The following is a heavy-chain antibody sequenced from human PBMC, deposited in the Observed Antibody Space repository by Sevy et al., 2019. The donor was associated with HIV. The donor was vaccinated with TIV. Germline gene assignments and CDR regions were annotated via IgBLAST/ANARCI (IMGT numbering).Heavy chain of an antibody. CDR2: ICGSGNII. J-gene: IGHJ4*02. Sequence: GESLKISCAASGFSLRDSYMSWVRQAPGKGLEWIAYICGSGNIIYYADSVRGRFSISRDNAKKSLYLQMNSLRAEDTAVYFCAKKGYSSGIFYYFDYWGQGTLVTVSS. D-gene: IGHD5-18*01. V-gene: IGHV3-11*01. CDR3: AKKGYSSGIFYYFDY. CDR1: GFSLRDSY.